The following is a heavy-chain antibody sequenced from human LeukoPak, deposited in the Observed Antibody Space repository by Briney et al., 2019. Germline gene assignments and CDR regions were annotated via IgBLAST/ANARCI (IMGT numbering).Heavy chain of an antibody. D-gene: IGHD2-2*01. CDR3: ARGQYRRDY. V-gene: IGHV4-34*01. CDR2: INHSGST. Sequence: SETLSLTCAVYGGSFSGYYWSWIRQPPGKGLEWIGEINHSGSTNYNPSLKSRVTVSVDTSKNQFSLCLNSVTAADTAVYYCARGQYRRDYWGQGTLVTVSS. J-gene: IGHJ4*02. CDR1: GGSFSGYY.